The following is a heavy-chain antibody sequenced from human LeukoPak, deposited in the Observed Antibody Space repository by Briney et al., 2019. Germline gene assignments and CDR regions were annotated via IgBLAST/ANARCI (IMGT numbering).Heavy chain of an antibody. Sequence: PGGSLRLSCAASGFTFSSHEMDWVRQAPGKGLEWISYINPSANSIFYADSVRGRFTISRDNAKNSLYLQVNSLGAEDTAVYYCARQRDCYDYWGQGTLVTVSS. V-gene: IGHV3-48*03. D-gene: IGHD2-15*01. J-gene: IGHJ4*02. CDR2: INPSANSI. CDR1: GFTFSSHE. CDR3: ARQRDCYDY.